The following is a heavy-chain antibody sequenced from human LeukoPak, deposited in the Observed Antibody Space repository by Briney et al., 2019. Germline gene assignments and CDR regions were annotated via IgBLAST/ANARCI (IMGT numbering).Heavy chain of an antibody. CDR1: GFTFSSYS. CDR2: IYSGGST. D-gene: IGHD2-2*01. J-gene: IGHJ6*02. Sequence: GGSLRLSCAASGFTFSSYSMNWVRQAPGKGLEWVSVIYSGGSTYYADSVKGRFTISRDNSKNTLYLQMNSLRTEDTAVYYCARKPEGYCSSTSCYVADYYYGMDVWGQGTTVTVSS. CDR3: ARKPEGYCSSTSCYVADYYYGMDV. V-gene: IGHV3-66*01.